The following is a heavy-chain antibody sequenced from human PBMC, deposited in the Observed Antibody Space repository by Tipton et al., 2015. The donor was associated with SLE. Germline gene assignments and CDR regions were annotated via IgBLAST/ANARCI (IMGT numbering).Heavy chain of an antibody. CDR3: ATQPPGGAFDI. D-gene: IGHD1-14*01. Sequence: LRLSCTVSGGSISSSSYYWGWIRQPPGKGLEWIGSIYYSGSTYYNPSLKSRVTISVDTSKNQFSLKLSSVTAADTAVYYCATQPPGGAFDIWGQGTMVTVSS. J-gene: IGHJ3*02. CDR1: GGSISSSSYY. V-gene: IGHV4-39*01. CDR2: IYYSGST.